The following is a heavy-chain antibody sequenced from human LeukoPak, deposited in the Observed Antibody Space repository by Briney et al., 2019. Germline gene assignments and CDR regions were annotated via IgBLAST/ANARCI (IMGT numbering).Heavy chain of an antibody. CDR1: GYRFISNY. CDR3: AREGSYCVGGDCYSFDF. Sequence: ASVKVSCKASGYRFISNYIQWVRQAPGLGPEWMGWMHPGNGNTRYAEKFQGRVTMTRDASINTAYLDLSSLRSDDTAVYYCAREGSYCVGGDCYSFDFWGQGTLITVSS. V-gene: IGHV1-2*02. J-gene: IGHJ4*02. CDR2: MHPGNGNT. D-gene: IGHD2-21*02.